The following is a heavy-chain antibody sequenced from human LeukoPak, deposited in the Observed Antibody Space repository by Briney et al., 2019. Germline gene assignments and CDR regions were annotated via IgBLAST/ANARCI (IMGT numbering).Heavy chain of an antibody. CDR2: IYYSGNT. CDR3: ARGLDYGGNSGACDY. V-gene: IGHV4-61*01. Sequence: SETLSLTCTVSGGSVSSGSYYWSWIRQPPGKGLEWIGYIYYSGNTNYNPSLKSRVTISVDTSKNQFSLKLSSVTAADTAVYYCARGLDYGGNSGACDYWGQGTLVTVSS. CDR1: GGSVSSGSYY. J-gene: IGHJ4*02. D-gene: IGHD4-23*01.